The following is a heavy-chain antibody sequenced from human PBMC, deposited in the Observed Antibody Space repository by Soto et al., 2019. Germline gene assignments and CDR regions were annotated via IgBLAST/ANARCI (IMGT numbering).Heavy chain of an antibody. CDR1: GGSISPYY. D-gene: IGHD6-13*01. CDR2: VYYSGNT. Sequence: PSETLSLTCTVSGGSISPYYWSWIRQPPGKGLEWIGYVYYSGNTNYNPSLESRVTISVDTSRNRFSLNLTSATAADTAVYYCGRKGAAASYAHYYMDVWGRVTAVTFSS. V-gene: IGHV4-59*01. CDR3: GRKGAAASYAHYYMDV. J-gene: IGHJ6*03.